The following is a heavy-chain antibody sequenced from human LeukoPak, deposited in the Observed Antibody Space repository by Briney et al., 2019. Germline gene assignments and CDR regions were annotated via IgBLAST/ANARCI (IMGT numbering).Heavy chain of an antibody. CDR2: IIPTLHIT. V-gene: IGHV1-69*04. J-gene: IGHJ4*02. Sequence: ASVKVSCKASGDSFSSYPISWVRLAPGQGLEWMGRIIPTLHITDYAKKFQDRLTITADTSTTTAYMELSSLRSEDTAVYYCAREIGGGPYYFDYWGQGTLVTVSS. D-gene: IGHD2/OR15-2a*01. CDR1: GDSFSSYP. CDR3: AREIGGGPYYFDY.